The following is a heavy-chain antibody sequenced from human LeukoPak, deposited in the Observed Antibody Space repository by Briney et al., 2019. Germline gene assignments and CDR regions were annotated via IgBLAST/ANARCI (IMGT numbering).Heavy chain of an antibody. CDR2: INHNGGI. CDR1: GGSFSDYY. V-gene: IGHV4-34*01. CDR3: ARHICVTGSCPDNFDY. J-gene: IGHJ4*02. D-gene: IGHD2-15*01. Sequence: PSETLSLTCAVYGGSFSDYYWAWIRQPPGKGLEWIGEINHNGGINYNPSLKSRVTLSLDTSMNHVSLRLTSVTAADTGVYYCARHICVTGSCPDNFDYWGQGTLVTVSS.